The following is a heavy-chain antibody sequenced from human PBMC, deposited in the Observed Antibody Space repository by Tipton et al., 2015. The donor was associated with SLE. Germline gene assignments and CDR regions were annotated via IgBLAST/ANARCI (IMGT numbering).Heavy chain of an antibody. J-gene: IGHJ4*02. Sequence: TLSLTCAVYGGSFSGYYWSWIRQPPGKGLEWIGSIYHSGSTYYNPSLKSRVTISVDTSKNQFSLKLSSVTAAGTAVYYCARVGYEQWPVWGQGTLVTVSS. V-gene: IGHV4-34*01. CDR3: ARVGYEQWPV. D-gene: IGHD6-19*01. CDR2: IYHSGST. CDR1: GGSFSGYY.